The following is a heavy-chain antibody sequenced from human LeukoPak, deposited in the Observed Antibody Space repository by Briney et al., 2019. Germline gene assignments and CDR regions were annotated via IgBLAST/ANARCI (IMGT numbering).Heavy chain of an antibody. Sequence: SETLSLTCTVSGGSIRSSTYYWGWIRQPPGKELECIGSIYYSGSTYYNPSLKSRVTISLDTSKNKFSLKLSSVTAAGTAVYYCARHKQSGTYYDAFDIWGQGTMVTVSS. CDR3: ARHKQSGTYYDAFDI. D-gene: IGHD1-26*01. CDR2: IYYSGST. J-gene: IGHJ3*02. V-gene: IGHV4-39*01. CDR1: GGSIRSSTYY.